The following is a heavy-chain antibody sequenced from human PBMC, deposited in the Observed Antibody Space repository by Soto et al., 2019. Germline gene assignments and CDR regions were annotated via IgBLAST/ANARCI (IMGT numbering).Heavy chain of an antibody. V-gene: IGHV3-23*01. J-gene: IGHJ5*02. CDR1: GFTFSSYS. Sequence: GGSLRLSCVASGFTFSSYSMSWARQAPGKGLEWVSAISGSAGSTYYADSVKGRFTISRDNSKNTLFLQMDSLRAEDTALYYCARMYYDILTGYYDWFDPWGQGTLVTVSS. D-gene: IGHD3-9*01. CDR3: ARMYYDILTGYYDWFDP. CDR2: ISGSAGST.